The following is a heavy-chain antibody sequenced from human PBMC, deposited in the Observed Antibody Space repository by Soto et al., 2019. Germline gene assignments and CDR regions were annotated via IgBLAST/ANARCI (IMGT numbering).Heavy chain of an antibody. Sequence: PGGSLRLSCVASGITFSNHWLSWVRQAPGKGLEWVANIKQDGSEEYYMDSVKGRFSVSRENTKSSLFLQMNSLRGDDTAGYYCSTLSSTWPTGVDYWGQGTLVTVSS. V-gene: IGHV3-7*03. D-gene: IGHD6-13*01. CDR1: GITFSNHW. CDR2: IKQDGSEE. J-gene: IGHJ4*02. CDR3: STLSSTWPTGVDY.